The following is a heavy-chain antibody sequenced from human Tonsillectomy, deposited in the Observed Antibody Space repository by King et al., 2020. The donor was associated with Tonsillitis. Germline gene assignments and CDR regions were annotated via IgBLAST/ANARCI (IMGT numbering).Heavy chain of an antibody. Sequence: QLQESGPGLVKPSETLSLTCTVSGGSISSNTYFWGWIRQPPGKGLEWLGSVYYSGSTYSNPSLKSRVTISVDTSKNQFSLKLSSVAAADTAVYYCATPGRPNGDGYGSTFCWSFVIWGRGALCSVSS. D-gene: IGHD4-17*01. CDR3: ATPGRPNGDGYGSTFCWSFVI. V-gene: IGHV4-39*07. CDR2: VYYSGST. CDR1: GGSISSNTYF. J-gene: IGHJ2*01.